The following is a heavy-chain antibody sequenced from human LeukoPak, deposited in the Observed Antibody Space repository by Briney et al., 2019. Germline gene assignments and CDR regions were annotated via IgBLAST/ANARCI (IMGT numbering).Heavy chain of an antibody. V-gene: IGHV4-38-2*01. CDR3: ASVWRIGYNWNYFHY. D-gene: IGHD5-24*01. CDR1: GDSISSDYY. J-gene: IGHJ4*02. CDR2: IYHSGST. Sequence: SETLSLTCGVSGDSISSDYYWGWIRQPPGKGLEGMGDIYHSGSTYYNSSLKSRVMISVHTSKNHLSLPLTSVTAPDTAVYYCASVWRIGYNWNYFHYWGQGTLATVSS.